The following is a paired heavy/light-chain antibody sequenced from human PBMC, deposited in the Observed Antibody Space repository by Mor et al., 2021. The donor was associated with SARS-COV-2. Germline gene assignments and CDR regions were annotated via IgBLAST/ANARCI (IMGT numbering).Light chain of an antibody. CDR1: QSLLSPSTNKNY. CDR3: QQYLTTPT. V-gene: IGKV4-1*01. J-gene: IGKJ1*01. Sequence: IVLTQSPDSLTLSLGERAIIDCRAGQSLLSPSTNKNYLAWYQHRPGQPPRLLIKWASTREFGVPDRFSGSGSETDFRLTISSLQAEDVALYYCQQYLTTPTFGQGT. CDR2: WAS.
Heavy chain of an antibody. J-gene: IGHJ4*02. CDR3: ARVGVATTSFDY. V-gene: IGHV4-31*03. Sequence: QVQLQESGPGLVKPSQTLSLTCTVSGGSISSGGYYWSWIRQHPGKGLEWIGYIYYSGSTYYNPSLKSRVTISVDTSKNQFSLKLSSVTAADTAVYYCARVGVATTSFDYWGQGTLVTVSS. D-gene: IGHD5-12*01. CDR1: GGSISSGGYY. CDR2: IYYSGST.